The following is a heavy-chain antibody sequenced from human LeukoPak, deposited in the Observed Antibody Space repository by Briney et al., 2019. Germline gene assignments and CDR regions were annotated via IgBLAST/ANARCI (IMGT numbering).Heavy chain of an antibody. J-gene: IGHJ4*02. CDR3: ASVFRGGPNYYYDSSGPDY. CDR2: ISAYNGNT. Sequence: ASVKVSCKASGYTFTSYGISWVRQAPGQGLEWMGWISAYNGNTNYAQKLQGRVTMTTDTSTSTAYMELRSLRSDDTAVYYCASVFRGGPNYYYDSSGPDYWGQGTLVTVSS. D-gene: IGHD3-22*01. CDR1: GYTFTSYG. V-gene: IGHV1-18*01.